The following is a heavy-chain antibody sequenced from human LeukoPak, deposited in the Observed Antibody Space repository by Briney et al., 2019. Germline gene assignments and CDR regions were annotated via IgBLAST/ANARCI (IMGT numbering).Heavy chain of an antibody. CDR3: ARGPPVYCSGGSCSYEGILDY. Sequence: GSLRLSCAASGFTFSSYWMSWIRQPPGKGLEWIGEINHSGSTNYNPSLKSRVTISVDTSKNQFSLKLSSVTAADTAVYYCARGPPVYCSGGSCSYEGILDYWGQGTLVTVSS. CDR1: GFTFSSYW. V-gene: IGHV4-34*01. J-gene: IGHJ4*02. CDR2: INHSGST. D-gene: IGHD2-15*01.